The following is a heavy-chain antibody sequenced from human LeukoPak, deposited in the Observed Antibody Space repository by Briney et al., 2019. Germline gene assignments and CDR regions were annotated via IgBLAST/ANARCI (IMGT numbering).Heavy chain of an antibody. CDR1: GGSFSGHF. D-gene: IGHD6-13*01. Sequence: SETLSLTCAVYGGSFSGHFWSWIRQPPGKGLEWIGEINHSGSTNYNPSLKSRVTISVDTSKNQFSLKLSSVTAADTAVYYCARYSSSSWPRWGQGTLVTVSS. V-gene: IGHV4-34*01. CDR2: INHSGST. J-gene: IGHJ4*02. CDR3: ARYSSSSWPR.